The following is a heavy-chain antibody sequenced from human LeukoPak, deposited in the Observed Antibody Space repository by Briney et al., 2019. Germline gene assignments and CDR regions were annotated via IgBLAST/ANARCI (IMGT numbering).Heavy chain of an antibody. CDR3: AKEVRPTLDYYYYYMDV. CDR2: ISHSGST. CDR1: GYSISSAYS. D-gene: IGHD3-10*01. V-gene: IGHV4-38-2*02. Sequence: SETLSLACGVSGYSISSAYSWGWIRQPPGKGLEWTGSISHSGSTYYNPSLKSRVSMSVDTSKNQFSLRLTSLTAADTAVYYCAKEVRPTLDYYYYYMDVWGKGTTVTVSS. J-gene: IGHJ6*03.